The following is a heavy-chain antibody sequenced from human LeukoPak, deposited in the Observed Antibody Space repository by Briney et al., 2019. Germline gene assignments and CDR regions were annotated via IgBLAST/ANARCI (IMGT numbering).Heavy chain of an antibody. CDR1: GFTFSSYS. J-gene: IGHJ4*02. D-gene: IGHD7-27*01. V-gene: IGHV3-21*05. Sequence: PGGSLRLSCAASGFTFSSYSMNWVRQAPGTGLEWVSYISSTSTYIYYADSVKGRFTISRDNAKNSLYLQMNSLRAEDTAVYYCARDLTGAFTVRGIFDYWGQGALVTVSS. CDR2: ISSTSTYI. CDR3: ARDLTGAFTVRGIFDY.